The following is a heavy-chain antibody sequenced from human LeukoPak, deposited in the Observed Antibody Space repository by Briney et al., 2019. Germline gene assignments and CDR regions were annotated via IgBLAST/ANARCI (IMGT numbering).Heavy chain of an antibody. V-gene: IGHV3-23*01. CDR2: IRGSGTST. D-gene: IGHD2-21*02. CDR1: GFTFSSST. CDR3: AKDTCGANCYSHYDH. J-gene: IGHJ4*02. Sequence: GASLRLSCAASGFTFSSSTLSWVRQAPGKGLEWISAIRGSGTSTYYAASVKGRFTISRDNSRNTLYLQMNSLRAEDTAVYYCAKDTCGANCYSHYDHWGQGTLVTVSS.